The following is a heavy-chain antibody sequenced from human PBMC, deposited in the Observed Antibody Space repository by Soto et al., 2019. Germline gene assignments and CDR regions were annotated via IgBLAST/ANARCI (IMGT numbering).Heavy chain of an antibody. Sequence: NTSETLSLTCAVYGGSFSGYYWSWIRQPPGKGLEWIGEINHSGSTNYNPSLKSRVTISLDTSKSQFSLKLSSVTAADTAVYYCARVRSSSSSYFDYWGQGTLVTVSS. CDR1: GGSFSGYY. CDR2: INHSGST. V-gene: IGHV4-34*01. D-gene: IGHD6-6*01. CDR3: ARVRSSSSSYFDY. J-gene: IGHJ4*02.